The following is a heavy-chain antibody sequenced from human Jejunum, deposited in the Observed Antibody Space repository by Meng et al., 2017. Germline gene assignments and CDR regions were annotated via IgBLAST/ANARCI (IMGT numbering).Heavy chain of an antibody. CDR3: VRDHLDWFGANDYFGLNV. Sequence: GGSLRLSCAASGFTFSSYAMGWVRQAPGKGLEWVASISGGGGSTYYADSVRGRFTISRDGSRNTLYLQTNSLRGEDTAIYYCVRDHLDWFGANDYFGLNVWGPGTTVTVSS. V-gene: IGHV3-23*01. CDR2: ISGGGGST. J-gene: IGHJ6*02. CDR1: GFTFSSYA. D-gene: IGHD3-10*01.